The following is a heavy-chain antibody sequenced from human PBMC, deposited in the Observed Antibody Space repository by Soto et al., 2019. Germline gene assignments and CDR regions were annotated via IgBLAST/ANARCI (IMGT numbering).Heavy chain of an antibody. V-gene: IGHV4-39*01. CDR2: IYYSGST. D-gene: IGHD3-10*01. J-gene: IGHJ5*02. Sequence: PSATLSLTCAVSGGSISSSSYYWGWIRHPPGKGLEWIGSIYYSGSTYYNASLKSRVTISVDTSKNQFSLKLSSVTAADTAVYYCARRRDSGSYYKGWFDPWGQGTLVTVSS. CDR1: GGSISSSSYY. CDR3: ARRRDSGSYYKGWFDP.